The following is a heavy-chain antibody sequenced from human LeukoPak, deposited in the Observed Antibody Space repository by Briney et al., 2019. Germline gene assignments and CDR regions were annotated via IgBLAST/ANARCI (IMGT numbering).Heavy chain of an antibody. Sequence: SVKVSCKASGGTFSSYAISWVRQAPGQGLEWMGRIIPIFGIANYAQKFQGRVTITADKSTSTAYMELSSLRSEDTAAYYCARDGRNNWFDPWGQGTLVTVSS. J-gene: IGHJ5*02. D-gene: IGHD1-26*01. CDR2: IIPIFGIA. V-gene: IGHV1-69*04. CDR3: ARDGRNNWFDP. CDR1: GGTFSSYA.